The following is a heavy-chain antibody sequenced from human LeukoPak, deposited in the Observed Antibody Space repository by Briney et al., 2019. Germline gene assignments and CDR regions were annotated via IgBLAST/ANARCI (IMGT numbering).Heavy chain of an antibody. Sequence: PGGSLRLSCAASGFTFSTYWMSWVRQAPGKGLEWVANIKQDGSEKYYVDSVKGRFTISRDNAKNSLYLQMNSLRAEDTAVYYCARDAITMVRGVDCWGQGTLVTVSS. J-gene: IGHJ4*02. D-gene: IGHD3-10*01. CDR2: IKQDGSEK. V-gene: IGHV3-7*01. CDR3: ARDAITMVRGVDC. CDR1: GFTFSTYW.